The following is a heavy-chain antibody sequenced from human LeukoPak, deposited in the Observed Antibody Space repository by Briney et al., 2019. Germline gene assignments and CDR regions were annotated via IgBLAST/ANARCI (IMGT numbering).Heavy chain of an antibody. J-gene: IGHJ5*02. CDR3: TRLKYSSSS. CDR1: GFTFSGSA. D-gene: IGHD6-6*01. CDR2: IRSKANSYAT. Sequence: PGGSLRLSCAASGFTFSGSAMHWVRQASGKGLEWVGRIRSKANSYATAYAASVKGRFTISRDDSKNTAYLQMNSLKTEDTAVYYCTRLKYSSSSWGQGTLVTVSS. V-gene: IGHV3-73*01.